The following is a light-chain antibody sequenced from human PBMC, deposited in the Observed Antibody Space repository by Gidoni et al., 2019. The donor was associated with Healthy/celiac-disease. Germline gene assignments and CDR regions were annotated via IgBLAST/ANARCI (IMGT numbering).Light chain of an antibody. J-gene: IGKJ2*03. CDR2: DAS. V-gene: IGKV1-33*01. CDR1: QDISNY. CDR3: QQYDNLPWR. Sequence: DIQMTQPPSSLSASVGDRVTITCQARQDISNYLNWYQQKPGNAPKLLSYDASNLETGVPSRFSVSGSGTDFTFTISCLQPEDIATYYCQQYDNLPWRFGQGTKLEIK.